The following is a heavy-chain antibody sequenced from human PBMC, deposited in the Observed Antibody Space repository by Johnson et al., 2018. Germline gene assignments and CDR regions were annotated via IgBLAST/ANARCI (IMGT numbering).Heavy chain of an antibody. Sequence: VQLVQSGGGLVQXGGSLRLSCAASGFTFDDYTMHWVRQAPGKGLEWVSLISWDGGSTYYADSVKGRFTISRDNSKNSLYLQMNSLRTEDTALYYCAKEVSRGYYYMDVWGKGTTVTVSS. V-gene: IGHV3-43*01. D-gene: IGHD2-2*01. J-gene: IGHJ6*03. CDR2: ISWDGGST. CDR1: GFTFDDYT. CDR3: AKEVSRGYYYMDV.